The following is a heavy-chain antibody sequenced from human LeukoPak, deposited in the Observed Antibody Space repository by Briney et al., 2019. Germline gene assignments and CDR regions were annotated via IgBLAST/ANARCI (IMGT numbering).Heavy chain of an antibody. V-gene: IGHV3-74*01. CDR2: INSDGSST. J-gene: IGHJ6*03. Sequence: GGSLRLSCAASGFTFSTYWMNWVRHPPGKGLVWVSRINSDGSSTTYADSVMGRFTISRDNATNTLFLQMNSLRADDTAVYYCARSTSHYYYYYMDVWGKGTTVTISS. CDR3: ARSTSHYYYYYMDV. CDR1: GFTFSTYW.